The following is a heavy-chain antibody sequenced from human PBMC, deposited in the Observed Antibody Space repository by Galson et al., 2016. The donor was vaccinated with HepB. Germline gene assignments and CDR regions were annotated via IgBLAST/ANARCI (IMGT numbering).Heavy chain of an antibody. V-gene: IGHV3-74*01. CDR3: ARSFDAAGSRSRDQ. J-gene: IGHJ4*02. Sequence: SLRLSCAASGFTFRNYWMHWVRQVPREGLVWVARINSDGSGINYADSVKGRFTISRDNAKNTLYLQMNSLRVEDTAVYFCARSFDAAGSRSRDQWGQGTLFTVSA. CDR2: INSDGSGI. D-gene: IGHD6-13*01. CDR1: GFTFRNYW.